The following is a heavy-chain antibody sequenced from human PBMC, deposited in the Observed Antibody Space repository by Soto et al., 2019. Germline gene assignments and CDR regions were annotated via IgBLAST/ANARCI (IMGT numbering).Heavy chain of an antibody. CDR2: IFSNDEK. J-gene: IGHJ4*02. V-gene: IGHV2-26*01. CDR1: GFSLSNARMG. CDR3: ARARFGVVPYCFDY. Sequence: SGPTLVNPXETLTLTCTVSGFSLSNARMGVSWISQPPGKALEWLAHIFSNDEKSYSTSLKSRLTISKDTSKSQVVLTMTNMDPVDTATYYCARARFGVVPYCFDYWGQGTLVTVSS. D-gene: IGHD3-3*01.